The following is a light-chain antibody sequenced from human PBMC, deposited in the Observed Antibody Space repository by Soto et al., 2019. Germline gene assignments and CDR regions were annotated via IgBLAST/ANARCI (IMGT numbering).Light chain of an antibody. V-gene: IGLV2-8*01. CDR3: NSYANSNNFNYV. J-gene: IGLJ1*01. Sequence: QSVLTQPPSASGSPGQSVTISCTGTSSDVGTYKYVSWYQQHPGKAPKLMIYEVSKRPSGVPDRFSGSKSGNTASLTVSGLQAEDEADYYCNSYANSNNFNYVFGTGTKVTVL. CDR1: SSDVGTYKY. CDR2: EVS.